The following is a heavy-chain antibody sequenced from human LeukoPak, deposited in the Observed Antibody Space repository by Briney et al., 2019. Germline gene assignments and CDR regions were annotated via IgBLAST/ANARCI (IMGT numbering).Heavy chain of an antibody. J-gene: IGHJ4*02. D-gene: IGHD3-10*01. V-gene: IGHV1-69*13. CDR3: AREYDYYGSGAFDY. CDR2: IIPIFGTA. CDR1: GYTFTSYG. Sequence: SVKVSCKASGYTFTSYGISWVRQAPGQGLEWMGWIIPIFGTANYAQKFQGRVTITADESTSTAYMELSSLRSEDTAVYYCAREYDYYGSGAFDYWGQGTLVTVSS.